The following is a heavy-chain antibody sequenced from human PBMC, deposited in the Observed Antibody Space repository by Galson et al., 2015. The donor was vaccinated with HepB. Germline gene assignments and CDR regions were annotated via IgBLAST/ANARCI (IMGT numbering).Heavy chain of an antibody. V-gene: IGHV2-70*01. Sequence: PALVKPTQTLTLTCTFSGFSLSTSGMCVSWIRQPPGKALEWLALIDWDDDKYYSTSLKTRLTISKDTSKNQVVLTMTNMDPVDTATYYCARFIAVAGPATLYYYYGMDVWGQGTTVTVSS. CDR3: ARFIAVAGPATLYYYYGMDV. D-gene: IGHD6-19*01. CDR1: GFSLSTSGMC. J-gene: IGHJ6*02. CDR2: IDWDDDK.